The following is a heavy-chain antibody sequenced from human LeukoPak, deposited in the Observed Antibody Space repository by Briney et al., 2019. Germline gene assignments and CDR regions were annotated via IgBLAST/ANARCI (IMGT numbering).Heavy chain of an antibody. CDR3: ARDRTSAS. CDR1: GFTFSNFW. D-gene: IGHD3-10*01. J-gene: IGHJ5*02. CDR2: IKQDGSEK. Sequence: PGGSLRLSCAASGFTFSNFWMTWVRQAPGKGLEWVANIKQDGSEKYYVDSVKGRFTISRDNAKNSLYLQMNSLRAEDTAVYYCARDRTSASWGQGTLVTVSS. V-gene: IGHV3-7*03.